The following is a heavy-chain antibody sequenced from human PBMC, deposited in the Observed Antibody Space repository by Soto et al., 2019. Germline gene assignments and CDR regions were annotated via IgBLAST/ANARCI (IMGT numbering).Heavy chain of an antibody. CDR3: ATYRDPYCSGGSCYYWLDH. Sequence: SAEVSCEVCLYTLSEFSIVGRRQGHRKWREWMGGFDPEDGETIYAQKFQGRVTMTEDTSTDTAYMELSSLRSEDTAVYYCATYRDPYCSGGSCYYWLDHWGQGNMVTGSS. CDR1: LYTLSEFS. V-gene: IGHV1-24*01. J-gene: IGHJ5*02. CDR2: FDPEDGET. D-gene: IGHD2-15*01.